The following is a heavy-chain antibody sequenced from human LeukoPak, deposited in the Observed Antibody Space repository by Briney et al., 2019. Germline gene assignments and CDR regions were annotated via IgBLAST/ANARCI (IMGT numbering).Heavy chain of an antibody. CDR3: ARYLDYYGSKWFDP. Sequence: ASVKVSCKASGGTFSSYAISWVRQAPGQGLEWMGGIIPIFGTANYAQKFQGRVTITADESTSTAYMELSSLRSEDTAVYYCARYLDYYGSKWFDPWGQGTLFTVSS. V-gene: IGHV1-69*13. CDR2: IIPIFGTA. J-gene: IGHJ5*02. CDR1: GGTFSSYA. D-gene: IGHD3-10*01.